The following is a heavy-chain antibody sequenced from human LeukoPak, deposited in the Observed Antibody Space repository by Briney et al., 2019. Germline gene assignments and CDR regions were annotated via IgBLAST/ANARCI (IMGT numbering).Heavy chain of an antibody. D-gene: IGHD2-15*01. V-gene: IGHV5-51*01. CDR1: GYNFTSYW. J-gene: IGHJ4*02. Sequence: GESLRISCKGSGYNFTSYWITWVRQMPGKGLEWMGIIYPGDSDTRYSPSFQGQVTISADRSISTAYLQWNNLKASDTAMYYCARPRGYCSSGSCYSIDYWGQGTLVTVSS. CDR3: ARPRGYCSSGSCYSIDY. CDR2: IYPGDSDT.